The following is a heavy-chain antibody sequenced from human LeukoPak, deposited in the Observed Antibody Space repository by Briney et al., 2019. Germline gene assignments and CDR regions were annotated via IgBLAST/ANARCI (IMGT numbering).Heavy chain of an antibody. CDR3: AKSTSPLYYYYGMDV. D-gene: IGHD2-2*01. J-gene: IGHJ6*02. V-gene: IGHV3-23*01. CDR2: ISGSGGST. Sequence: RSGGSLRLSCAASGFTFSNYAMSWVRQAPGKGLEWVSTISGSGGSTYYADSVKGRFTTSRDNSKNTLYLQLNSLRAEDTAVYYCAKSTSPLYYYYGMDVWGQGTTVTVSS. CDR1: GFTFSNYA.